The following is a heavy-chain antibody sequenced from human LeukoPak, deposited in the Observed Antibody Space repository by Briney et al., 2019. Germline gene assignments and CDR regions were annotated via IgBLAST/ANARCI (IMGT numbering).Heavy chain of an antibody. V-gene: IGHV3-23*01. CDR3: AKGKGGSTSSHYFDY. CDR2: ISGSGGST. D-gene: IGHD2-2*01. J-gene: IGHJ4*02. CDR1: GFTFSSYA. Sequence: PGGSLRLSCAASGFTFSSYAMSWVRQAPGKGLEWVSAISGSGGSTYYADSVKGRFTISRDNSKNTLYLQMNSLRAEDTAVYYCAKGKGGSTSSHYFDYWGQGTLVTVSS.